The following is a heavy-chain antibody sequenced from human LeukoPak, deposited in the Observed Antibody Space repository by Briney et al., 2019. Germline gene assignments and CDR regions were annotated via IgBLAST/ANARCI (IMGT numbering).Heavy chain of an antibody. V-gene: IGHV3-30-3*01. CDR2: ISYDGGKE. CDR1: GFTFSTYS. CDR3: ANAITIFGVVKNYYYGMDV. J-gene: IGHJ6*02. D-gene: IGHD3-3*01. Sequence: GGSLRLSCTASGFTFSTYSMHWVRQAPGKGLEWVALISYDGGKEKFADSMRGRFTISRDNSKNTLYLQMNSLRAEDTAVYYCANAITIFGVVKNYYYGMDVWGQGTTVTVSS.